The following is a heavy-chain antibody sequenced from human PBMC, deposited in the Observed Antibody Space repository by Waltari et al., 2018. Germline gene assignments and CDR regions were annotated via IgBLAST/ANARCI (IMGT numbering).Heavy chain of an antibody. D-gene: IGHD2-15*01. Sequence: QMHLQESGPGLVKPSETLSLTCALPGYSITNTYYWAWIRQSPEKVLELMGAIHHTGTTYYHPSLNSRITMSVYTPNNQFSLKLNSVTAADTAVYYCARGGYHPANFDFWGQGILVTVSS. CDR3: ARGGYHPANFDF. CDR2: IHHTGTT. V-gene: IGHV4-38-2*01. CDR1: GYSITNTYY. J-gene: IGHJ4*02.